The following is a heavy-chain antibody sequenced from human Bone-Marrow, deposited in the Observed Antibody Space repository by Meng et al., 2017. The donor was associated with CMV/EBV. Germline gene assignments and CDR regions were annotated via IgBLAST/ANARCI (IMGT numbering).Heavy chain of an antibody. D-gene: IGHD5/OR15-5a*01. V-gene: IGHV3-30*03. CDR3: AREGRGGLPLGFGMDV. J-gene: IGHJ6*02. CDR2: ISYDGSNK. Sequence: GESLKISCAASGFTFSRYNMNWVRQAPGKGLEWVAVISYDGSNKYYADSVKGRFTISRDNSKNTLYLQMNSLRAEDTAVYYCAREGRGGLPLGFGMDVWGQGTTVTVSS. CDR1: GFTFSRYN.